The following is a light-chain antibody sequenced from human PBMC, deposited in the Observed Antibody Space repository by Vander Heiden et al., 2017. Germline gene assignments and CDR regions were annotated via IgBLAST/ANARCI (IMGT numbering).Light chain of an antibody. Sequence: QLELTQSPSASSTLVDSVTLTCTLSSGHTTYVIAWHQQQPDKAPRYLMTLYSDGSQTKGDGIPDRFSGSSSGAERYLTISSLQSEDEADYYCQTWGIGIQVFGGGTKLTVL. CDR2: LYSDGSQ. J-gene: IGLJ2*01. CDR3: QTWGIGIQV. V-gene: IGLV4-69*01. CDR1: SGHTTYV.